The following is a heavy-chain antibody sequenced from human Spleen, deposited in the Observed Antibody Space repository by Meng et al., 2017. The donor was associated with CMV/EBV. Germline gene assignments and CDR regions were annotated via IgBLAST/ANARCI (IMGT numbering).Heavy chain of an antibody. Sequence: FSDHYMDWVRQAPGKGLEWVGRIRNKANSATAEYAASVKGRFTISRDDANNSVHLQMSSLKTDDTAVYYCARLAVDQGSGSAGYGDYWGQGTLVTVSS. D-gene: IGHD3-10*01. J-gene: IGHJ4*02. CDR2: IRNKANSATA. V-gene: IGHV3-72*01. CDR1: FSDHY. CDR3: ARLAVDQGSGSAGYGDY.